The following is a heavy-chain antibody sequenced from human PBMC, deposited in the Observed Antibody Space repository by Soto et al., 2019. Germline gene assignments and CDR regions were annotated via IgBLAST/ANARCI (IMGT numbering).Heavy chain of an antibody. D-gene: IGHD3-22*01. Sequence: SETLSLTCTVSGASISSGDYFWSWIRQSPGKGLQWIGYIYDSGSSYYNPSLKSRVTMSVDTSKNQFSLKLSSVTAADTAVYYCARDSRSPDSSGYYYDYWGQGTLVTVSS. CDR1: GASISSGDYF. CDR2: IYDSGSS. CDR3: ARDSRSPDSSGYYYDY. V-gene: IGHV4-30-4*02. J-gene: IGHJ4*02.